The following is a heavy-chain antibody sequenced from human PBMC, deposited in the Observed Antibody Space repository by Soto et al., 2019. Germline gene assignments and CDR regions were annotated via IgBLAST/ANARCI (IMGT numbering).Heavy chain of an antibody. D-gene: IGHD2-21*02. CDR1: GFTFSLYS. J-gene: IGHJ4*02. CDR3: ARGERVGDPMFDY. Sequence: EVQVVESGGGLVKPGGSLRLSCAASGFTFSLYSMNWVRQAPGKGLEWVSSISSTSTYIYSSDSVTGRFTISRDNTKNSLYLQMNSLRAEVTAVYYCARGERVGDPMFDYWGQGTLVTVSS. V-gene: IGHV3-21*01. CDR2: ISSTSTYI.